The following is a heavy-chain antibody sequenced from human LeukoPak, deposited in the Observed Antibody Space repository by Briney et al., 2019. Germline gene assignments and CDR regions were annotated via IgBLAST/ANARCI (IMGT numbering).Heavy chain of an antibody. CDR2: FSWNSGSI. V-gene: IGHV3-9*01. CDR3: ARMGGSNWSREINWFDP. CDR1: GFTFDDYA. D-gene: IGHD6-13*01. Sequence: PGRSLRLSCAASGFTFDDYAMHWVRQTPGKGLEWVSGFSWNSGSIGYADSVKGRFTISRDNAKNSLYLQMNSLRAEDTAVYYCARMGGSNWSREINWFDPWGQGTLVTVSS. J-gene: IGHJ5*02.